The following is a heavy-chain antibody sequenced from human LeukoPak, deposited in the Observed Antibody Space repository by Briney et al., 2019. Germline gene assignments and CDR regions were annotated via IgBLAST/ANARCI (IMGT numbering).Heavy chain of an antibody. V-gene: IGHV1-2*02. CDR1: GYTFTSYY. D-gene: IGHD3-3*01. J-gene: IGHJ5*02. Sequence: ASVKVSCKASGYTFTSYYMHWVRQAPGQGLEWMGWINPNSGGTNYAQKFQGRVTMTRDTSISTAYMELSRLRSDDTAVYYCARTDKITIFGVVPRWFDPWGQGTLVTVSS. CDR2: INPNSGGT. CDR3: ARTDKITIFGVVPRWFDP.